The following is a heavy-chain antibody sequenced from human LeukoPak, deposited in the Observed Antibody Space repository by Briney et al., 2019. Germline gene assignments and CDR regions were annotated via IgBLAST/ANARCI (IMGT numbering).Heavy chain of an antibody. CDR1: GGSISGYY. D-gene: IGHD6-13*01. CDR2: IYYSGST. V-gene: IGHV4-59*08. Sequence: PSETLSLTCTVSGGSISGYYWSWIRQPPGKGLEWIGYIYYSGSTNYNPSLKSRVTISVDTSKNQFSLKLSSVTAADTAVYYCASNIAAAGTGFDYWGQGTLVTASS. CDR3: ASNIAAAGTGFDY. J-gene: IGHJ4*02.